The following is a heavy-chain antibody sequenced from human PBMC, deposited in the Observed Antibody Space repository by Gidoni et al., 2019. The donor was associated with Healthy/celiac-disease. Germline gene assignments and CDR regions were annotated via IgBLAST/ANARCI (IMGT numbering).Heavy chain of an antibody. CDR1: GFTFSSYG. CDR2: IWYDGSNK. CDR3: ARGGWELPFDY. Sequence: QVQLVESGGGVVQPGRSLRLSCAASGFTFSSYGMHWVRQAPGKGLEWVAVIWYDGSNKYYADSVKGRFTISRDNSKNTLDLQMNSLRAEDTAVYYCARGGWELPFDYWGQGTLVTVSS. D-gene: IGHD1-26*01. J-gene: IGHJ4*02. V-gene: IGHV3-33*01.